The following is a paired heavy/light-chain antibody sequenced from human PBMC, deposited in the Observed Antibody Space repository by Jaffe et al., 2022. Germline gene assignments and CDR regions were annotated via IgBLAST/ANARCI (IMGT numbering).Light chain of an antibody. CDR1: QSVNSNF. Sequence: EIVLTQSPGTLSLSPGERATLSCGASQSVNSNFLTWYQQRPGQAPRLLIYGAFKRATGIPDRFSGSGSGTDFTLTISRLEPEDFAVYYCHQYEGSPSYTFGQGTKLEI. V-gene: IGKV3-20*01. CDR2: GAF. CDR3: HQYEGSPSYT. J-gene: IGKJ2*01.
Heavy chain of an antibody. D-gene: IGHD2-2*01. J-gene: IGHJ5*02. Sequence: QVQLVQSGAEVKKPGASVKVSCKASGYTFTGYVIHWVRQAPGQRLEWLGWIHPGNGDTKYSQKFHDRVTITRDTAASKAYMDLTSLTSEDTAVYYCARGLVVPTAVYSWFDPWGQGTLVIVSS. CDR3: ARGLVVPTAVYSWFDP. CDR1: GYTFTGYV. V-gene: IGHV1-3*01. CDR2: IHPGNGDT.